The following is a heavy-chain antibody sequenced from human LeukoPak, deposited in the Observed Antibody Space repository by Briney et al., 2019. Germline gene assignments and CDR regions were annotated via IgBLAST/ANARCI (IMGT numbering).Heavy chain of an antibody. J-gene: IGHJ6*02. Sequence: GRSLRLSCAASGFTFSNYGMHWVRQAPGKGLERVALIWYDGSNKYYADSVKGRFTISRDNSKNTLYLQMNSLRAEDTAAYYCARDTRGGLLWSGYSYGMDVWGQGTTVAVSS. CDR2: IWYDGSNK. CDR3: ARDTRGGLLWSGYSYGMDV. CDR1: GFTFSNYG. D-gene: IGHD3-3*01. V-gene: IGHV3-33*01.